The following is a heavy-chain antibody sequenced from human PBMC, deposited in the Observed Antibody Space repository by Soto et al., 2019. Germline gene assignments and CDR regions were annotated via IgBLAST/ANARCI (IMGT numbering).Heavy chain of an antibody. CDR2: IKEDGGEI. Sequence: PGGSLRLSCAASGFTFSSHWMTWVRQAPGKGLGWVANIKEDGGEIYYVDSVKGRFTISRDNAKNSLYLQMSSLRTEDTAVYYCARGWAALDSWGQGTLVTVSS. D-gene: IGHD6-6*01. V-gene: IGHV3-7*03. J-gene: IGHJ4*02. CDR1: GFTFSSHW. CDR3: ARGWAALDS.